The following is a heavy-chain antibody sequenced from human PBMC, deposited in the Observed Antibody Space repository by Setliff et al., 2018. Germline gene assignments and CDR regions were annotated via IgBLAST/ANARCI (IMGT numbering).Heavy chain of an antibody. CDR3: ARGESMVRGKNILRHFDY. V-gene: IGHV1-18*01. CDR2: INPYNGNT. D-gene: IGHD3-10*01. J-gene: IGHJ4*02. CDR1: GYPFTSYG. Sequence: ASVKVSCKASGYPFTSYGINWVRQAPGQGLEWMGWINPYNGNTKYAQNLQGRLTLTTDISTSTAYMELGSLTTDDTAVYYCARGESMVRGKNILRHFDYWGQGIQVTVS.